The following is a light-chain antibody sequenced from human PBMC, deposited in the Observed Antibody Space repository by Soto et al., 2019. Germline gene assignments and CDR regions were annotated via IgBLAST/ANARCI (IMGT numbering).Light chain of an antibody. Sequence: QSALTQPASVSGSPGQSITISCTGTSSDVGGYNFVSWYQQHPGKPPKLMLYNVYDRPSGISHRFSGSRSGNTASLTISGLQAEDEDHYSCNSYTSSSTLVFGGGTKLTVL. J-gene: IGLJ2*01. V-gene: IGLV2-14*03. CDR1: SSDVGGYNF. CDR3: NSYTSSSTLV. CDR2: NVY.